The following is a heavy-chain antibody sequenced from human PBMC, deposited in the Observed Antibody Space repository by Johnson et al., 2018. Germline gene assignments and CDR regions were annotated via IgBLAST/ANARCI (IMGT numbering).Heavy chain of an antibody. V-gene: IGHV3-23*04. Sequence: EVQLVESGGGLVKPGRSLRLSCTASGFTFRSYAMSWVRQAPGKGLEWVSGISAGGGSTYYADSVKGRFTISRDNSKNTLYLQMNSLRAEDTAVYYCAKWWDSNYFDSWGQGSLVTVSS. CDR2: ISAGGGST. D-gene: IGHD3-22*01. J-gene: IGHJ4*02. CDR3: AKWWDSNYFDS. CDR1: GFTFRSYA.